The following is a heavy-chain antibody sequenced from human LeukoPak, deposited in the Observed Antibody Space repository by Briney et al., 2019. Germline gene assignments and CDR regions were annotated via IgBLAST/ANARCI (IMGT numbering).Heavy chain of an antibody. Sequence: SETVSLTCNVSGASISSRGHYWSWIRQSPGNGLEWIGTVSYSGTTYYNPSLKSRVTISVDTSKNHFSLKLISVTAADTTLYYCARLGSVVVAINGFPSGVFDNWGQGVLVTVSS. D-gene: IGHD2-21*01. CDR1: GASISSRGHY. V-gene: IGHV4-39*02. J-gene: IGHJ4*02. CDR2: VSYSGTT. CDR3: ARLGSVVVAINGFPSGVFDN.